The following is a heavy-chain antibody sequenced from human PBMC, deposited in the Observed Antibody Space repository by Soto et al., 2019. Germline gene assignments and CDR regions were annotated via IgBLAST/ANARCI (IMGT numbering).Heavy chain of an antibody. D-gene: IGHD3-22*01. J-gene: IGHJ5*01. CDR1: GSSIRSYY. Sequence: SDTLTLTCPVPGSSIRSYYWSCIRQPPGKGLECIGYIYYTGTTTYNPSIKSRVTISVDSSKNQFSLNLTSVSAADTAVYYCARLGGFYQSLDSWGQGTLVTVS. CDR3: ARLGGFYQSLDS. CDR2: IYYTGTT. V-gene: IGHV4-59*08.